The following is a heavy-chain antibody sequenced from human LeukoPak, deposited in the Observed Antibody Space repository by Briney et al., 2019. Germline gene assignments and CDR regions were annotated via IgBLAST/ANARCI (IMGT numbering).Heavy chain of an antibody. Sequence: GGSLRLSCAASGFTFTSYSMNWVRQAPGKGLEWVSTISGGGGSTYYADSVKGRFSISRDNSKNTLYLQVNSLRAEDTAVYYCAKGGKWDVTPFDYWGQGTLVTVSS. CDR1: GFTFTSYS. J-gene: IGHJ4*02. CDR2: ISGGGGST. CDR3: AKGGKWDVTPFDY. V-gene: IGHV3-23*01. D-gene: IGHD1-26*01.